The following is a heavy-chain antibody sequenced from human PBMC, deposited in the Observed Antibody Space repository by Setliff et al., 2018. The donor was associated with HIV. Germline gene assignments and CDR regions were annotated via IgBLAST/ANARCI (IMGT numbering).Heavy chain of an antibody. CDR2: IIPILGVP. CDR3: AKVGA. Sequence: SVKVSCKASGGPFTSSSIGWVRQAPGQGLEWMGRIIPILGVPRYAQKFQGRVTITADKSTSTSYMHLNSLRAEDTAVYYCAKVGAWGQGTLVTVSS. V-gene: IGHV1-69*02. J-gene: IGHJ4*02. CDR1: GGPFTSSS.